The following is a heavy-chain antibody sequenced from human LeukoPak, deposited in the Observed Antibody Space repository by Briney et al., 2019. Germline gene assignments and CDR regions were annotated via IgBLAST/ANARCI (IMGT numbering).Heavy chain of an antibody. V-gene: IGHV3-74*01. CDR1: GFTFSSYW. J-gene: IGHJ3*02. CDR3: ARYSSSRGHAFDI. D-gene: IGHD6-6*01. CDR2: INTDGSST. Sequence: GGSLRLSCAASGFTFSSYWMHWVRQAPGKGLVWVSRINTDGSSTSYADSVKGRFTISRDNAKNTLYLQMNSLRAEDTAVYYCARYSSSRGHAFDIWGQGTMVTVSS.